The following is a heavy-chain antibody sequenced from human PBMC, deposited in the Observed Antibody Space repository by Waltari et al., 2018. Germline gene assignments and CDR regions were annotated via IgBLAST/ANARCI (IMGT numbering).Heavy chain of an antibody. V-gene: IGHV4-38-2*01. Sequence: QVQLQESGPGLMKHSETLSLTCAVSGFSVTTGGYYWDWIRQPPGKGLEWIASVHHNGNTYHNPSLRGRVTISLDMSKNQFSLKVSSVTAADTATYYCARRRDYSSGSLLDYWGQGTLVTVSS. CDR3: ARRRDYSSGSLLDY. D-gene: IGHD3-10*01. CDR1: GFSVTTGGYY. J-gene: IGHJ4*02. CDR2: VHHNGNT.